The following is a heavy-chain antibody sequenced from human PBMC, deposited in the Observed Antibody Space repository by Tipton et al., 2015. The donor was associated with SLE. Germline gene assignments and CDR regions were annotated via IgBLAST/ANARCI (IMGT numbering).Heavy chain of an antibody. CDR1: GGSISSASYF. J-gene: IGHJ3*02. D-gene: IGHD6-19*01. V-gene: IGHV4-61*09. Sequence: TLSLTCTVSGGSISSASYFWSWVRLPAGKGLEWIGQIYSTGDTKYNPSLKSRVTISVDTPKNQFSLKLSSVTAADTTVYYCAREEGQWDAFDIWGQGTMVTISS. CDR2: IYSTGDT. CDR3: AREEGQWDAFDI.